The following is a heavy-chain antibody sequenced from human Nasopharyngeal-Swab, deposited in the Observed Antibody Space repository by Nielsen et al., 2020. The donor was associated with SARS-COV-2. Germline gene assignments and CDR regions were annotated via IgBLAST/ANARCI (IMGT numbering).Heavy chain of an antibody. D-gene: IGHD5-18*01. CDR1: GFTFSSYW. CDR3: AKDHGYSYAVFDY. J-gene: IGHJ4*02. Sequence: GESLKISCAASGFTFSSYWMSWVRQAPGKGLEWVANIKQDGSEKYYVDSVKGRFTISRDNAKNSLYLQMNSLRAEDTALYYCAKDHGYSYAVFDYWGQGTLVTVSS. V-gene: IGHV3-7*03. CDR2: IKQDGSEK.